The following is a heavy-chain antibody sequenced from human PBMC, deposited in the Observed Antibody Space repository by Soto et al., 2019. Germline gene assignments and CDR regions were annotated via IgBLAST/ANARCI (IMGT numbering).Heavy chain of an antibody. Sequence: QVQLVQSGAEVKKPGASVKVSCKASGSTFTSYDINWVRQATGQGLEYLGWMNPNSGNTAYVQKFQGRLTMTWDTSITTADMELSGLRSEDTALYCCARGVKYGAYSRWFDPWGQGTLVTVSS. D-gene: IGHD4-17*01. CDR1: GSTFTSYD. V-gene: IGHV1-8*01. J-gene: IGHJ5*02. CDR2: MNPNSGNT. CDR3: ARGVKYGAYSRWFDP.